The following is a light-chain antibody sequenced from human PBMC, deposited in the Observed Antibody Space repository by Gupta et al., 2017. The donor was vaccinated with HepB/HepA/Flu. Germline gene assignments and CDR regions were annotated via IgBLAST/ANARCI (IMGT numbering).Light chain of an antibody. CDR1: QDIGIA. J-gene: IGKJ1*01. CDR2: AAS. V-gene: IGKV1-8*01. CDR3: QQYYSYPRT. Sequence: ATRMTQSPSSSSASPGDIVTITCRASQDIGIALAWYQQKPGKAPNLLIHAASTLHSGVPSRFSGSGSGTEFTLTISRLQSEDFATFYCQQYYSYPRTFGQGTKVEVK.